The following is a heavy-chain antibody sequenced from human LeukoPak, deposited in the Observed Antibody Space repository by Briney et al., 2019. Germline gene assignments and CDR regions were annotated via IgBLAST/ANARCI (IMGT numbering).Heavy chain of an antibody. CDR3: ARGGGRYSVDY. J-gene: IGHJ4*02. D-gene: IGHD1-26*01. CDR1: GYTFIDYY. Sequence: ASVKVSCKVSGYTFIDYYMHWVRQAPGQGLEWIGWISPNSGGTKSVQKFQGRVTMTRDTSITTVYMELSGLSFDDTAVYYCARGGGRYSVDYWGQGTLVIVSS. CDR2: ISPNSGGT. V-gene: IGHV1-2*02.